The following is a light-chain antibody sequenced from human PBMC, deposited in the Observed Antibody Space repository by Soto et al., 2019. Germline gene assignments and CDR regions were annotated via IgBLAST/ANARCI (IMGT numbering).Light chain of an antibody. CDR1: SSNIGAGYD. J-gene: IGLJ1*01. Sequence: QSVLTQPPSVSGAPGQRVTISCTGSSSNIGAGYDVHWYQQLPGTAPKLLIYRNSNRPSGVPDRFSGSKSGTSASLAITGLQAEDEADYYCQSCDSSLSGSGVLGTGTKLTVL. CDR2: RNS. CDR3: QSCDSSLSGSGV. V-gene: IGLV1-40*01.